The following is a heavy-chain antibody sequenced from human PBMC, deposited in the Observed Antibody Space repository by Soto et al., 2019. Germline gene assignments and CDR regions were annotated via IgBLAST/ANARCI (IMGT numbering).Heavy chain of an antibody. D-gene: IGHD6-13*01. Sequence: QVQLQESGPGLVKPSETLSLTCTVSGGSISSFSWSWIRQPPGKGLEYIGYIFYSGSTNYNPSLISRATITVDTSRNQLSRKLSAVTAADTAVYYCARLGPGVTAAGRAFDYWGQGTLVTVSS. CDR1: GGSISSFS. CDR2: IFYSGST. V-gene: IGHV4-59*08. CDR3: ARLGPGVTAAGRAFDY. J-gene: IGHJ4*02.